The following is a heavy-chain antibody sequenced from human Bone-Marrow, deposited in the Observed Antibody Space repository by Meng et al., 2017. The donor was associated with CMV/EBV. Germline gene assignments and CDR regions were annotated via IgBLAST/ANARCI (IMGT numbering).Heavy chain of an antibody. D-gene: IGHD2-2*01. Sequence: GESLKISCAASGFTFSSYEMNWVRQAPGKGLEWVSYISSSGSTIYYADSVKGRFTISRDNAKNSLYLQMNSLRAEDTAVYYCASVGVVCSSTSCYSMIAFDIWGQGTMVTVPS. CDR1: GFTFSSYE. V-gene: IGHV3-48*03. J-gene: IGHJ3*02. CDR3: ASVGVVCSSTSCYSMIAFDI. CDR2: ISSSGSTI.